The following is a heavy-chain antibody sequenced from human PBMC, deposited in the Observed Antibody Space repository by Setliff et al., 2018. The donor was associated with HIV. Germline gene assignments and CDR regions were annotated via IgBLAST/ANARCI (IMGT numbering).Heavy chain of an antibody. V-gene: IGHV3-33*08. CDR2: IWRDGSNK. D-gene: IGHD6-13*01. CDR1: GFTFRAYA. CDR3: ARDDSWRFDA. Sequence: GGSLTLSCAASGFTFRAYAMYWVRQAPGKGLEWVALIWRDGSNKYSADSVKGRFTISRDNSEHRLFLQMNSLIVKDTATYYCARDDSWRFDAWGQGTLVTVSS. J-gene: IGHJ4*02.